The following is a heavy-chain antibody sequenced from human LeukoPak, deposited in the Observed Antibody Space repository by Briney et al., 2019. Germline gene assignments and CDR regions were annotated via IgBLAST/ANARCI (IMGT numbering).Heavy chain of an antibody. CDR2: ISYDGNNE. V-gene: IGHV3-30*19. D-gene: IGHD5-18*01. J-gene: IGHJ3*02. CDR3: ARDPPGGTDMDDAFDM. CDR1: GFTFSSYG. Sequence: GGSLRLSCAASGFTFSSYGMHWIRQAPGKGLEWVALISYDGNNEYYADSVKGRFTISRDNSKNTLYLQMSSLRVEDTAVYYCARDPPGGTDMDDAFDMWGQGTMVSVSS.